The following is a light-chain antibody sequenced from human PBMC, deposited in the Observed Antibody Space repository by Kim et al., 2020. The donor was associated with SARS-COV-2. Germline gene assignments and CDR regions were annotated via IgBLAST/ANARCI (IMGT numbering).Light chain of an antibody. CDR1: QNIGSS. CDR3: QQSSSLPLT. J-gene: IGKJ4*01. Sequence: EIVLTQSPDFQSVTPNEKVTITCLASQNIGSSLHWYQQKPGQSPKLLFKYASQSFSGVPSRFSGSGSGTDFTLIIDSLEAEDAATYYCQQSSSLPLTFGGGTKVEI. V-gene: IGKV6-21*01. CDR2: YAS.